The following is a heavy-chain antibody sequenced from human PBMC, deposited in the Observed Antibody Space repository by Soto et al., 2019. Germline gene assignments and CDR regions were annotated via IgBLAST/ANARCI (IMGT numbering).Heavy chain of an antibody. D-gene: IGHD6-19*01. CDR2: ISVYNGDT. CDR1: GGTFSSYA. CDR3: AKSSGAVAGYYFDY. J-gene: IGHJ4*02. Sequence: QVQLVQSGAEVKKPGSSVKVSCKASGGTFSSYAISWVRQAPGQGLEWMGGISVYNGDTKYAQKLQGRVTMTTDTSTSTAYMELRSLRSDDTAVYYCAKSSGAVAGYYFDYWGQGTLVTVSS. V-gene: IGHV1-18*01.